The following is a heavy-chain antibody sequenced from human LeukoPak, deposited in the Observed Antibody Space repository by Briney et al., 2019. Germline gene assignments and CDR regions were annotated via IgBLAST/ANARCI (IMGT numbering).Heavy chain of an antibody. Sequence: ASVKVSCKASGYTFTSYYMHWVRQAPGQGLEWMGIINPSGGSTSYAQKFQGRVTMTRDTSTSTVYMELSNLRSEDTAVYYCARVALPKRYCSSTSCPHNWFDPWGQGTLVTVSS. CDR2: INPSGGST. J-gene: IGHJ5*02. D-gene: IGHD2-2*01. CDR3: ARVALPKRYCSSTSCPHNWFDP. V-gene: IGHV1-46*01. CDR1: GYTFTSYY.